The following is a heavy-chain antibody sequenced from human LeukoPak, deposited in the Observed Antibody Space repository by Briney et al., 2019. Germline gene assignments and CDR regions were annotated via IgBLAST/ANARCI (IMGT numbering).Heavy chain of an antibody. Sequence: GGSLRLSCAASGFTVSSNYMSWVRQAPGKGLEWVSVIYSGGSTYHADSVKGRFTISRDNSKNTLYLQMNSLRAEDTAVYYCARDMPVGGGYYHDYWGQGTLVTVSS. J-gene: IGHJ4*02. CDR1: GFTVSSNY. D-gene: IGHD3-22*01. CDR2: IYSGGST. V-gene: IGHV3-66*01. CDR3: ARDMPVGGGYYHDY.